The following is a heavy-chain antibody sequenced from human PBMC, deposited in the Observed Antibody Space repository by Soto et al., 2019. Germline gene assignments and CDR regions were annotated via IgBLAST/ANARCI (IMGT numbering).Heavy chain of an antibody. CDR2: ISGSGGST. CDR1: GFTFSSYA. Sequence: EVQLLESGGGLVQPGGSLRLSCAASGFTFSSYAMSWVRQAPEKGLEWVSAISGSGGSTYYADSVKGRFTISRDNSKNTLYLQMNSLRAEDTAVYYCAKVYDSSGYSYYWGQGTLVTVSS. J-gene: IGHJ4*02. D-gene: IGHD3-22*01. CDR3: AKVYDSSGYSYY. V-gene: IGHV3-23*01.